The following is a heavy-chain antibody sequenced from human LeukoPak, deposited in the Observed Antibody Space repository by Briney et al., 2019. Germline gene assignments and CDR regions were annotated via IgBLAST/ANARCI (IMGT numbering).Heavy chain of an antibody. V-gene: IGHV3-7*01. CDR3: ARDGTAAGLYFDL. D-gene: IGHD6-13*01. Sequence: GGSLRLSCEVSGFTFTDYWMNLVRQAPGKGPEWVASIRPDGSEKTYLDSVKGRFTISRDNTKNSLSLQLNGLRAEDTAVYYCARDGTAAGLYFDLWGQGTLVTVSS. J-gene: IGHJ4*01. CDR2: IRPDGSEK. CDR1: GFTFTDYW.